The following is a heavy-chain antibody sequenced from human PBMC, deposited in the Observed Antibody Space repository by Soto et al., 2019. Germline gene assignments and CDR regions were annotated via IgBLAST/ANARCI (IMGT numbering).Heavy chain of an antibody. Sequence: GGSLRLSCAVSGFTFSSYEMNWVRQAPGEGLEWVSYIGTSRKAIYYADAVRGRFTISRDNAKNSLYLQMKSRRAEDTAVYFCARDPALYSGKFDYGLDVWGRGTTVTVSS. CDR1: GFTFSSYE. CDR2: IGTSRKAI. V-gene: IGHV3-48*03. CDR3: ARDPALYSGKFDYGLDV. D-gene: IGHD4-4*01. J-gene: IGHJ6*02.